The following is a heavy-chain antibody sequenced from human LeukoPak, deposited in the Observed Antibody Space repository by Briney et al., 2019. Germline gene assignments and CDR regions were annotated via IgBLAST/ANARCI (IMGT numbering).Heavy chain of an antibody. CDR1: GGTFSSYA. V-gene: IGHV1-69*13. CDR2: IIPIFGTA. Sequence: VASVKVSCKASGGTFSSYAISWVRQAPGQGLEWMGGIIPIFGTANYAQKFQGRVTITADESTSTAYMELSSLRSEDTAVYYCARELLELSGPVVVAATEYFQHWGQGTLVTVSS. CDR3: ARELLELSGPVVVAATEYFQH. J-gene: IGHJ1*01. D-gene: IGHD2-15*01.